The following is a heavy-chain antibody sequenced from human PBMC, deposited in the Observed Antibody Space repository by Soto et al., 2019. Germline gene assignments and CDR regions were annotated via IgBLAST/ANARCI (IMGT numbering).Heavy chain of an antibody. Sequence: QVQLVQSGAEVKKPGASVKVSCKASGYTFTSYGISWVRQAPGQGLEWMGWISAYNGNTNYAQKLQGRVTMTTDTPTSTAYMEMRSLRSEDTAVYYCARVMITFGGVIVIGGYFDYWGQGTLVTVSS. CDR3: ARVMITFGGVIVIGGYFDY. CDR2: ISAYNGNT. V-gene: IGHV1-18*01. J-gene: IGHJ4*02. CDR1: GYTFTSYG. D-gene: IGHD3-16*02.